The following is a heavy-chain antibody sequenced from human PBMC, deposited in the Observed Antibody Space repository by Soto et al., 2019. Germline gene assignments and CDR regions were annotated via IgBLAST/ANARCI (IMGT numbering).Heavy chain of an antibody. CDR3: AREYGSGSAVSDYYYYYGMDV. Sequence: GGSLRLSCAASGFTFSSYGMHWVRQAPGKGLEWVAVIWYDGSNKYYADSVKGRFTISRDNSKNTLYLQMNSLRAEDTAVYYCAREYGSGSAVSDYYYYYGMDVWGQGTTVTVSS. D-gene: IGHD3-10*01. CDR1: GFTFSSYG. V-gene: IGHV3-33*01. J-gene: IGHJ6*02. CDR2: IWYDGSNK.